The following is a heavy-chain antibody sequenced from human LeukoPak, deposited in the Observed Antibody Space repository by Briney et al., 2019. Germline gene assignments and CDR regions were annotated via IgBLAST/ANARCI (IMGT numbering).Heavy chain of an antibody. CDR3: ARDIDYDILTGYPQYYFDY. CDR2: INPSGGST. Sequence: GASVKVSCKASGYTFTSYYMHWVRQAPGQGLEWMGIINPSGGSTSYAQKFQGRVTMTRDTSTSTVYMELSSLRSEYTAVYYCARDIDYDILTGYPQYYFDYWGQGTLVTVSS. CDR1: GYTFTSYY. V-gene: IGHV1-46*01. J-gene: IGHJ4*02. D-gene: IGHD3-9*01.